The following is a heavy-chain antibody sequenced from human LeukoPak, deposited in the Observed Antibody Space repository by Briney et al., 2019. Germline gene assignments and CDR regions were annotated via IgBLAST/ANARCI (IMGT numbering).Heavy chain of an antibody. D-gene: IGHD5-18*01. CDR3: ARVLRGYSYGNAVDY. J-gene: IGHJ4*02. Sequence: SETLSLTCAVYGGSSSGYYWSWIRQPPGKGLEWIGEINHSGSTNYNPSLKSRVTISVDTSKNQFSLKLSSVTAADTAVYYCARVLRGYSYGNAVDYWGQGTLVTVSS. CDR1: GGSSSGYY. V-gene: IGHV4-34*01. CDR2: INHSGST.